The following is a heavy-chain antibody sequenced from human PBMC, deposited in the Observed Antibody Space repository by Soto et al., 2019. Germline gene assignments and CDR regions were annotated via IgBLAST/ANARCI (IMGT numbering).Heavy chain of an antibody. Sequence: SETLSLTCTVSGASLGNGDYYWSWIRQPPGKGLEWIGYIYYRGDTYYNPSLKSRLTISIDTPKNQISLTLSSVTAADTAVYYCARAFDDSSGYYGGLGYWGQGTLVTVSS. D-gene: IGHD3-22*01. J-gene: IGHJ4*02. CDR1: GASLGNGDYY. V-gene: IGHV4-30-4*01. CDR3: ARAFDDSSGYYGGLGY. CDR2: IYYRGDT.